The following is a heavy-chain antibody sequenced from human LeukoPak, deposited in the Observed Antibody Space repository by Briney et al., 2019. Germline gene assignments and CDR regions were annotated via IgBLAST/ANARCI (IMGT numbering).Heavy chain of an antibody. V-gene: IGHV4-39*01. CDR3: ARAARPQLGDY. CDR1: GGSISSSSYY. D-gene: IGHD3-10*01. Sequence: PSETLSLTCTVSGGSISSSSYYWGWIRQPPGKGLEWIGSIYYSGSTYYNPSLKSRVTISVDTSKNQFSLKLSSVTAADTAVYYCARAARPQLGDYWGQGTLVTVSS. J-gene: IGHJ4*02. CDR2: IYYSGST.